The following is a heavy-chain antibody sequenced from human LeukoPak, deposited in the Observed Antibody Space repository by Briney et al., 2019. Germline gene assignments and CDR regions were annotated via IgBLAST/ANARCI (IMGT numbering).Heavy chain of an antibody. CDR3: ARHFSIAVAGTGFDY. V-gene: IGHV3-23*01. CDR2: ISGSGGST. CDR1: GFTFSSYA. Sequence: SGGSLRLSCAASGFTFSSYAMSWVRQAPGKGLEWVSAISGSGGSTYYADSVKGRFTISADKSISTAYLQWSSLKASDTAMYYCARHFSIAVAGTGFDYWGQGTLVTVSS. J-gene: IGHJ4*02. D-gene: IGHD6-19*01.